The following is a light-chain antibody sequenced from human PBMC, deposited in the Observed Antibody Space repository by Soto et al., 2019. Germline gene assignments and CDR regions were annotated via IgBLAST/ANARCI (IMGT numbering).Light chain of an antibody. V-gene: IGLV2-8*01. CDR2: EVS. CDR3: GSYAGSNNLV. Sequence: QSALTQPPSASGSPGQSVTISCTGTSSDVGGYNYVSWYQQHPGKAPKLIIYEVSKRPSGVPDRFSGSKSGSTASLTVSGLQAEDESAYYCGSYAGSNNLVFGGGTKLTVL. CDR1: SSDVGGYNY. J-gene: IGLJ2*01.